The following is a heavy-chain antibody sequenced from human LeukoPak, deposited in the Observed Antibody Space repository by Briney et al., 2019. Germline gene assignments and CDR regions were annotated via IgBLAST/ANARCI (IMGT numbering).Heavy chain of an antibody. J-gene: IGHJ4*02. Sequence: PGGSLRLSCVASGFTFSSHGMHWVRQAPGKGLEWVAFIRYDGSNKYYADSVKGRFTISRDNSKNTLYLQMNSLRAEDTAVYYCAPTPRIAVAGIGVDYWGQGTLVTVSS. D-gene: IGHD6-19*01. V-gene: IGHV3-30*02. CDR1: GFTFSSHG. CDR2: IRYDGSNK. CDR3: APTPRIAVAGIGVDY.